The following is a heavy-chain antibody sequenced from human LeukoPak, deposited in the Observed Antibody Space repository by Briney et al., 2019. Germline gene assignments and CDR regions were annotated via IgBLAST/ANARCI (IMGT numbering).Heavy chain of an antibody. CDR3: ARQRDSNWFDP. D-gene: IGHD4-11*01. J-gene: IGHJ5*02. CDR1: GYTFINYY. V-gene: IGHV1-46*01. Sequence: ASVKVSCKASGYTFINYYVHWVRQAPGQGLEWMGIINPSAGSTTYAQNLQGRVTMTRDTSTNTVYMALSSLKSEDTAVYYCARQRDSNWFDPWGQGTLVTVSS. CDR2: INPSAGST.